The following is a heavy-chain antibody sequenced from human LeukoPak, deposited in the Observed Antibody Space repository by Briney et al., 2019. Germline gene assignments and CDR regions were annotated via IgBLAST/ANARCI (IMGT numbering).Heavy chain of an antibody. CDR2: ISGSGGST. CDR3: AGDRRVEYYFDY. V-gene: IGHV3-23*01. D-gene: IGHD3-10*01. CDR1: GFTFSSYT. J-gene: IGHJ4*02. Sequence: GGSLRLSCAASGFTFSSYTMHWVRQAPGKGLEWVSAISGSGGSTYYADSVKSRFTISRDNSKNTLYLQMNSLRAEDTAVYYCAGDRRVEYYFDYWGQGTLVTVSS.